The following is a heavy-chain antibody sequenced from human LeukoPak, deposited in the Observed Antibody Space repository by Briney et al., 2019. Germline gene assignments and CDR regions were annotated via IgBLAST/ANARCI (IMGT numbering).Heavy chain of an antibody. D-gene: IGHD6-6*01. V-gene: IGHV1-69*05. CDR1: GGTLSSYA. Sequence: GASVKVSCKASGGTLSSYAISWVRQAPGQGLEWMGGIIPIFGTANYAQKFQGRVTITTDESTSTAYMELSSLRSEDTAVYYCARARSEYSSSSYNWFDPWGQGTLVTVSS. CDR3: ARARSEYSSSSYNWFDP. J-gene: IGHJ5*02. CDR2: IIPIFGTA.